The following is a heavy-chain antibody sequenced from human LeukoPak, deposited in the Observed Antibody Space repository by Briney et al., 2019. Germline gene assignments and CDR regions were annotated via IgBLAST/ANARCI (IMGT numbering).Heavy chain of an antibody. D-gene: IGHD2-2*02. CDR3: ARGKVVPATIYDY. V-gene: IGHV3-23*01. CDR2: FSGGDGST. Sequence: GGSLRLSCAASGFTFSSYAMSWVRQAPGKGLEWVSGFSGGDGSTSYADSVKGRFTISRDNSKNTLYLQMNSLRAEDTAVYYCARGKVVPATIYDYWGQGTLVTVSS. CDR1: GFTFSSYA. J-gene: IGHJ4*02.